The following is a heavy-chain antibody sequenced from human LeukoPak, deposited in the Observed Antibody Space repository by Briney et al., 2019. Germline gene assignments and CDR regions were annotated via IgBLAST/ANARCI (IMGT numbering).Heavy chain of an antibody. CDR1: GFTFSSYA. CDR3: AKGPGNYVGWFDP. Sequence: GGSLRLSCAASGFTFSSYAMSWVRQAPGKGLEWVSAISESGDSTYYTDSVKGRFTISRDNSKNTLYLQMNSLRAGDTAVYYCAKGPGNYVGWFDPWGQGTLVTVSS. CDR2: ISESGDST. D-gene: IGHD1-7*01. V-gene: IGHV3-23*01. J-gene: IGHJ5*02.